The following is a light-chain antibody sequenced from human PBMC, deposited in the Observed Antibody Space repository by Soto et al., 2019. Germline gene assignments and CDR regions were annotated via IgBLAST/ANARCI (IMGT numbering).Light chain of an antibody. V-gene: IGLV1-40*01. J-gene: IGLJ2*01. CDR1: SSNIGAGYD. CDR3: QSYDSSLRVV. CDR2: GNS. Sequence: QTVGTQPPSVSGAPGQRVTISCTGSSSNIGAGYDVHWYQQLPGTAPKLLIYGNSNRPSGVPDRFSGSKSGTSASLAITGLQAEDEADYYCQSYDSSLRVVFGGGTKLTVL.